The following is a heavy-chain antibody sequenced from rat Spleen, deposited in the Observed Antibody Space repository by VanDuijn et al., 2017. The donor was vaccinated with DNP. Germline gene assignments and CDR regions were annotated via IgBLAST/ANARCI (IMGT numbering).Heavy chain of an antibody. J-gene: IGHJ3*01. Sequence: EVQLVESGGDLVQPGRSLKLSCAASGFTFSDYAMAWVRQAPKKGLEWVATITTDGDDTYYPDSVKGRFTLSRDNAKNTQYLQMDSLRSEDTATYYCATQGQLGITWFAYWGQGTLVTVSS. CDR1: GFTFSDYA. CDR3: ATQGQLGITWFAY. CDR2: ITTDGDDT. D-gene: IGHD1-10*01. V-gene: IGHV5S13*01.